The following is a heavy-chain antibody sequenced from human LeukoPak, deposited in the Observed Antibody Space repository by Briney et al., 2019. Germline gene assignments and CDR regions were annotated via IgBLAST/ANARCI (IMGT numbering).Heavy chain of an antibody. CDR1: GGSISSGDYY. D-gene: IGHD3-10*01. Sequence: SETLSLTCTVSGGSISSGDYYWSWIRQPPGKGLEWIGYIYYSGSTYYNPSLKSRVTISVDTSKNQFSLKLSSATAADTAVYYCARLVYGSGSYYKYPYFDYWGQGTLVTVSS. CDR3: ARLVYGSGSYYKYPYFDY. J-gene: IGHJ4*02. CDR2: IYYSGST. V-gene: IGHV4-30-4*01.